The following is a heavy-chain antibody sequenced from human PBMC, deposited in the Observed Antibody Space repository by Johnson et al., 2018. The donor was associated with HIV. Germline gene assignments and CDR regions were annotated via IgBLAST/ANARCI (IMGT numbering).Heavy chain of an antibody. Sequence: QVQLVESGGGVVQPGGSLRLSCVASGFTFSTYGMHWVRQAPGKGLEWVALIRYDTSNKYYADSVKGRFTISRDNSKNTLYLQMNSLKAEDTAVYYCATELLRTEHDAFDIWGQGTMVTVSS. J-gene: IGHJ3*02. CDR3: ATELLRTEHDAFDI. CDR1: GFTFSTYG. V-gene: IGHV3-30*02. D-gene: IGHD3-10*01. CDR2: IRYDTSNK.